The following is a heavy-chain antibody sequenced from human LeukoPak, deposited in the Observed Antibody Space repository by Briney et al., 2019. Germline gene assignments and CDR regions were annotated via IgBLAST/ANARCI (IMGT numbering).Heavy chain of an antibody. CDR3: ATDRGGDIVATTRFDY. D-gene: IGHD5-12*01. CDR2: FDPEDGET. V-gene: IGHV1-24*01. Sequence: ASVKVSCKVSGYTLTELSMHWVRQAPGKGLEWMGGFDPEDGETIYAQKFQGRVTMTEDTSTDTAYMELSSLRSEDTAVYYCATDRGGDIVATTRFDYWGQGTLVTVSS. J-gene: IGHJ4*02. CDR1: GYTLTELS.